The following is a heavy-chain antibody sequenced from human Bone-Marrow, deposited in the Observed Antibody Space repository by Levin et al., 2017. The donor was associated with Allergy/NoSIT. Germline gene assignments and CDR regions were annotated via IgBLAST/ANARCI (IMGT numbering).Heavy chain of an antibody. V-gene: IGHV4-59*08. CDR1: GGSISTSC. J-gene: IGHJ4*02. CDR3: ARHAGPIHLWLMDY. CDR2: VYYSGST. D-gene: IGHD5-18*01. Sequence: SQTLSLTCTVSGGSISTSCWSWIRQPPGKGLEWIGYVYYSGSTNYNPSLKSRVTMSVDTSKNHFSLKLSSVTAADTALYYCARHAGPIHLWLMDYWGQGTLVTVSS.